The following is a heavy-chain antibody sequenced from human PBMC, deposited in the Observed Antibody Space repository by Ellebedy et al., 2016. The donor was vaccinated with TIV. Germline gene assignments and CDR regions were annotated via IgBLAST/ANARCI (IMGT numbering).Heavy chain of an antibody. CDR1: GFTFGFYW. CDR3: ASPPGVVAL. D-gene: IGHD3-10*01. V-gene: IGHV3-7*03. CDR2: INKDGSEK. J-gene: IGHJ4*02. Sequence: GESLKISCAGSGFTFGFYWMSWVRQAPGKGPEWVANINKDGSEKFYVDSVKGRFTISRDNAKNSLYLQMNSLRAEDTAVYYWASPPGVVALWGQGTLVTVSS.